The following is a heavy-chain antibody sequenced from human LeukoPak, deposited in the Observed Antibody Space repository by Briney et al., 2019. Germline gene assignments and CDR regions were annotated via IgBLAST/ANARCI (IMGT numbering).Heavy chain of an antibody. CDR3: AKTAGIAAAADFDY. J-gene: IGHJ4*02. V-gene: IGHV3-23*01. D-gene: IGHD6-13*01. CDR1: GFTFSSYT. Sequence: GGSLRLSCAASGFTFSSYTMSWVRQAPGRGLEWVSAISGSGGSTYYADSVKGRFTISRDNFKHTLYLQMNSLRAEDTAVYYCAKTAGIAAAADFDYWGQGTLVTVSS. CDR2: ISGSGGST.